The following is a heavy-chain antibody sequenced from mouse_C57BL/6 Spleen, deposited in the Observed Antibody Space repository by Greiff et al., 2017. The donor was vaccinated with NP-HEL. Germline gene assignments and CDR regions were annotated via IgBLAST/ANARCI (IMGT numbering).Heavy chain of an antibody. Sequence: QVQLQQSGAELVKPGASVKISCTASGYAFSSYWLNWVKQRPGKGLEWIGQIYPGDGDTTYNGTFTGKATLTADQSSSTAYMQLSSLTSEDSAVYFCARDDGYYVKCAYWGQGTLVTVSA. J-gene: IGHJ3*01. CDR3: ARDDGYYVKCAY. CDR2: IYPGDGDT. D-gene: IGHD2-3*01. V-gene: IGHV1-80*01. CDR1: GYAFSSYW.